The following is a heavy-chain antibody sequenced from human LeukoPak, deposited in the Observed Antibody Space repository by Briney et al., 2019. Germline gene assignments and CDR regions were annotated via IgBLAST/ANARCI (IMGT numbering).Heavy chain of an antibody. CDR2: ISGSGDSA. Sequence: GGSLRLSCAASGFTFSNYAMSWVRQAPGKGLEWVSGISGSGDSAYYADSVEGRFTISRDNPKNTLYLQMNSLRAEDTAVYYCAKDHSTGYYYFDYWGQGTLVTVSS. D-gene: IGHD3-22*01. CDR3: AKDHSTGYYYFDY. J-gene: IGHJ4*02. V-gene: IGHV3-23*01. CDR1: GFTFSNYA.